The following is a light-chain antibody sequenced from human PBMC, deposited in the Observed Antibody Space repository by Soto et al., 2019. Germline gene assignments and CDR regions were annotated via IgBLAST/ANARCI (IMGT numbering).Light chain of an antibody. V-gene: IGKV1-9*01. CDR3: QHYNSYSEA. J-gene: IGKJ1*01. CDR2: ATS. CDR1: QDISSY. Sequence: GDRVTVTCRASQDISSYLAWYQQKPGKAPKLLIYATSTLQSGVPSRLSGSGSGTDFTLTISSLQPDDFATYYCQHYNSYSEAFGQGTKVDIK.